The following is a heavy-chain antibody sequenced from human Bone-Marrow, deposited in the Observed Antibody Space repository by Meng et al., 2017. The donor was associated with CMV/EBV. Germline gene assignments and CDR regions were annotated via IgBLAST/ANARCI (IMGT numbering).Heavy chain of an antibody. D-gene: IGHD6-6*01. V-gene: IGHV3-30*04. CDR2: ISYDGSNK. CDR1: RFTFSTYA. J-gene: IGHJ3*02. CDR3: ARGLVGVGIAARKTHDSFDI. Sequence: GESLKISCAASRFTFSTYAIHWVRQAPGKGLEWVAVISYDGSNKYYADSVKGRFTISRDNSRNTLYLQMNSLRADDTAVYFCARGLVGVGIAARKTHDSFDIWGQGTMVAVSS.